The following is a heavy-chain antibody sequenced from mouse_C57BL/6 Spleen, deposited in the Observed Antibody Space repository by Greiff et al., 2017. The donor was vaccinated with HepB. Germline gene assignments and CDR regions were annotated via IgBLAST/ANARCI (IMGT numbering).Heavy chain of an antibody. CDR1: GYSFTDYN. CDR2: INPNYGTT. Sequence: EVQLQESGPELVKPGASVKISCKASGYSFTDYNMNWVKQSNGKSLEWIGVINPNYGTTSYNQKFKGKATLTVDQSSSTSYMQLNSLTSEDSAVYYCANYDYDVGYFDVWGTGTTVTVSS. D-gene: IGHD2-4*01. J-gene: IGHJ1*03. V-gene: IGHV1-39*01. CDR3: ANYDYDVGYFDV.